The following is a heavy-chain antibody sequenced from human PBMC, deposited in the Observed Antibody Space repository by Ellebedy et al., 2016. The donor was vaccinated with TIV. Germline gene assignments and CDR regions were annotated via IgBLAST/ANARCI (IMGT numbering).Heavy chain of an antibody. Sequence: SETLSLTXSVSGGSMISSNYYWGWIRQPPGKGLEWIGSIYYGGSTFYNPSLKSRVTIFVDTSKQQFSLKLNSVTAADTAVYYCARWLYYDVQFDPWGQGTLVTVSS. CDR3: ARWLYYDVQFDP. J-gene: IGHJ5*02. CDR1: GGSMISSNYY. CDR2: IYYGGST. D-gene: IGHD3-10*02. V-gene: IGHV4-39*01.